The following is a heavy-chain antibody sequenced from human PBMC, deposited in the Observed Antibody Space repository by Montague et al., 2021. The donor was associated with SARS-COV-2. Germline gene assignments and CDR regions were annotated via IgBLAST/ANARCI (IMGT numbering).Heavy chain of an antibody. CDR3: ARRGYYDSAGYHWHLDL. Sequence: SETLSLTCTVSGGSVSSGNYYWSWIRQPPGKGLEWIGYISYSGSTNYNPSLKSRVTLSADASRNEFSLKLDSVTAADTAVYFCARRGYYDSAGYHWHLDLWGRGMLVTVSS. J-gene: IGHJ2*01. CDR2: ISYSGST. V-gene: IGHV4-61*01. D-gene: IGHD3-22*01. CDR1: GGSVSSGNYY.